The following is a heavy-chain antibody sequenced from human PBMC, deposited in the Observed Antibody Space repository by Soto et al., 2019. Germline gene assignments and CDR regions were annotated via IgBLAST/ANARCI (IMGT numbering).Heavy chain of an antibody. CDR2: ISSSSSYI. V-gene: IGHV3-21*01. CDR1: GFTFSSYS. CDR3: ARGATGSSRAFDI. D-gene: IGHD6-6*01. Sequence: EVQLVESGVGLVQPGGSLRLSGAASGFTFSSYSMNWVRQAPGKWLEWVSSISSSSSYIYYADSVKGRFTISRDNANNSLYLQMNGLSAEATAVYYCARGATGSSRAFDIWGQGTMVTVSS. J-gene: IGHJ3*02.